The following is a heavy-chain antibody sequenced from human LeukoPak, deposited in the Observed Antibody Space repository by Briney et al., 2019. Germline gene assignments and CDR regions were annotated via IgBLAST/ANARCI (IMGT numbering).Heavy chain of an antibody. Sequence: SEALPLTCAVYGGSFSGYYWSWIRQPPGKGLEWIGEINHSGSTNYNPSLKSRVTISVDTSKNQFSLKLSSVTAADTAVYYCARKVTLGYCSGGSCYSPLDYWGQGTLVTVSS. J-gene: IGHJ4*02. CDR3: ARKVTLGYCSGGSCYSPLDY. CDR2: INHSGST. CDR1: GGSFSGYY. D-gene: IGHD2-15*01. V-gene: IGHV4-34*01.